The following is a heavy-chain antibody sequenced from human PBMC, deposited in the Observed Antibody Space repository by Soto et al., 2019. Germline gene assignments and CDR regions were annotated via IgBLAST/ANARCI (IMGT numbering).Heavy chain of an antibody. CDR2: ISGSGFTT. V-gene: IGHV3-23*01. Sequence: SLRLSCAGFGFTFSSYSIMWVRQAPGKGLERVSIISGSGFTTYYADSVKGRFTISRDNSKNTIYLQMNRLSPEDTALYYCAKRKGSNFAPFDLWGQGPPVTVYS. D-gene: IGHD2-2*01. CDR1: GFTFSSYS. J-gene: IGHJ4*02. CDR3: AKRKGSNFAPFDL.